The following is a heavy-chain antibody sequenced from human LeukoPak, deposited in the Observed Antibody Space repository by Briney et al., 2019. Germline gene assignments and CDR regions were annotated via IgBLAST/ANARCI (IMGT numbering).Heavy chain of an antibody. CDR2: ISDGGGTI. D-gene: IGHD2-15*01. J-gene: IGHJ6*02. CDR3: GRGSDGRGGTYYYYYAMDV. CDR1: GLIFSSYE. Sequence: GGSLRLSCAASGLIFSSYEMNWVRQAPGKGAGWVSYISDGGGTISYADPVKGRFTISSADAKNSLFLQMDSLRAEDTAVYYCGRGSDGRGGTYYYYYAMDVWGQGTTVTVSS. V-gene: IGHV3-48*03.